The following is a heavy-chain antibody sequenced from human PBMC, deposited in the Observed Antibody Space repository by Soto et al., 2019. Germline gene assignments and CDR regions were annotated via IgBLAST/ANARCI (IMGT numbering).Heavy chain of an antibody. Sequence: ASVKVSCKVSGYTLTELSMHWVRQAPGKGLEWMGGFDPEGGETIYAQKFQGRVTMTEDTSTDTAYMELSSLRSEDTAVYYCATDLPLYSSRGGPHYWGQGTLVTVSS. V-gene: IGHV1-24*01. CDR1: GYTLTELS. D-gene: IGHD6-13*01. J-gene: IGHJ4*02. CDR2: FDPEGGET. CDR3: ATDLPLYSSRGGPHY.